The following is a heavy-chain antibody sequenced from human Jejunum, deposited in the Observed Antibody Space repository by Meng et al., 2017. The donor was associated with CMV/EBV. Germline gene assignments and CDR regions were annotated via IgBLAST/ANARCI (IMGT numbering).Heavy chain of an antibody. CDR2: IYSVGTN. J-gene: IGHJ4*02. CDR1: GFSSSGRG. D-gene: IGHD4-17*01. Sequence: SCVAFGFSSSGRGMGWVRQPPGRGPEWLAIIYSVGTNHYAESVKSRLTISRDNSKSELDLTMTNLDADDTAAYYCARGPDYGSADSWGQGTLVTVSS. V-gene: IGHV3-66*01. CDR3: ARGPDYGSADS.